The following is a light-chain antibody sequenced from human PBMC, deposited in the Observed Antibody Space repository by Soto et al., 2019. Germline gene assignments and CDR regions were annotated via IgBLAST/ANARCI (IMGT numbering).Light chain of an antibody. J-gene: IGKJ3*01. Sequence: AIQLTQSPSSLSVSVGVRVTITCRASHDISSAVAWYQQKPGKAPKLLIYHASNLESGVPSRFSGSGSGTDFTLTISDVQPEDFATYYCQQFNNYLFTFGPGTKVDIK. CDR3: QQFNNYLFT. CDR1: HDISSA. V-gene: IGKV1D-13*01. CDR2: HAS.